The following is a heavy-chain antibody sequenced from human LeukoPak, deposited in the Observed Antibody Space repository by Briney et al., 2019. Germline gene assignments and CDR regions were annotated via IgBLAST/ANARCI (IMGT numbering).Heavy chain of an antibody. V-gene: IGHV3-53*01. J-gene: IGHJ4*02. D-gene: IGHD3-10*01. Sequence: PSETLSLTCAVYGVPFSGYYMSWVRQAPGKGLEWVSVIYSGGSTYYADSVKGRFTISRDNSKNTLYLQMNSLRAEDTAVYYCATGHFTRGGNFDYWGQGTLVTVSS. CDR1: GVPFSGYY. CDR3: ATGHFTRGGNFDY. CDR2: IYSGGST.